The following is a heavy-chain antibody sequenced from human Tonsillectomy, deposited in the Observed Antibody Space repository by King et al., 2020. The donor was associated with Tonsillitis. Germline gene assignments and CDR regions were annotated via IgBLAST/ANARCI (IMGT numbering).Heavy chain of an antibody. V-gene: IGHV4-59*01. Sequence: LQLQESGPGLVKPSETLSLTCTVSGGSISSYSWSWIRQPPGKGLEWMGYIDYSESTNYNSSLKSRVTISVDTSKNQFSLKLSSVTAADTAVYYCARVRGGYPSYFDYWGQGTQVTVSS. J-gene: IGHJ4*02. CDR3: ARVRGGYPSYFDY. CDR2: IDYSEST. D-gene: IGHD5-12*01. CDR1: GGSISSYS.